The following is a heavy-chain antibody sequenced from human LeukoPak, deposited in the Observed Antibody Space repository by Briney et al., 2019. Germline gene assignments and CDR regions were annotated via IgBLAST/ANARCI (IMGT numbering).Heavy chain of an antibody. V-gene: IGHV4-59*08. CDR2: IYYSGST. CDR3: ARSIGGLGYCSGGSCYFDY. Sequence: SETLSLTCTVSGGSISSYYWSWIRQPPGKGLEWIGDIYYSGSTNYNPSLKSRVTISVDTSKNQFSLKLSSVTAADTAVYYCARSIGGLGYCSGGSCYFDYWGQGTLVTVSS. J-gene: IGHJ4*02. CDR1: GGSISSYY. D-gene: IGHD2-15*01.